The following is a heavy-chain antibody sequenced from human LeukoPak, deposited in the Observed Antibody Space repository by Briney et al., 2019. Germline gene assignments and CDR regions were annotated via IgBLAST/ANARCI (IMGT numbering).Heavy chain of an antibody. Sequence: GGSLRLSCAASGFTFSSFVMSWVRQASGKGLEWVSAISGSGGNTYYADSVKGRFTISRDNSKNTLYLQMNNLRAEDTAVYYCAKITMVTTLNYWGQGTLVTVSS. CDR3: AKITMVTTLNY. V-gene: IGHV3-23*01. J-gene: IGHJ4*02. CDR2: ISGSGGNT. CDR1: GFTFSSFV. D-gene: IGHD4-17*01.